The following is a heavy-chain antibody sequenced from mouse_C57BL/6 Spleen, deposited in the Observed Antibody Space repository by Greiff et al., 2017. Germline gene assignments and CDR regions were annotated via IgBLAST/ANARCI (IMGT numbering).Heavy chain of an antibody. Sequence: QVHVKQPGAELVKPGASVKLSCKASGYTFTSYWMHWVKQRPGRGLEWIGRIDPNSGGTKYNEKFKSKATLTVDKPSSTAYMQLSSLTSEDSAVDYCAAYYSKGDAMDYWGQGTSVTVSS. V-gene: IGHV1-72*01. CDR1: GYTFTSYW. J-gene: IGHJ4*01. CDR3: AAYYSKGDAMDY. D-gene: IGHD2-5*01. CDR2: IDPNSGGT.